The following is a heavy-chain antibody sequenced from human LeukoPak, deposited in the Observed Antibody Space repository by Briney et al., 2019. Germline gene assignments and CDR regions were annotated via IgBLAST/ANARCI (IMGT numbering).Heavy chain of an antibody. J-gene: IGHJ4*02. CDR3: ANLTETYYDFWSGYYPRTYFDY. V-gene: IGHV3-23*01. D-gene: IGHD3-3*01. Sequence: GGSLRLSCAASGFTFSSYAMSWVRQAPGKGLEWVSAISGSGGSTYYADSVKGRFTISRDNSKNTLYLQMNSLRAEDTAVYYCANLTETYYDFWSGYYPRTYFDYWGQGTLVTVSS. CDR2: ISGSGGST. CDR1: GFTFSSYA.